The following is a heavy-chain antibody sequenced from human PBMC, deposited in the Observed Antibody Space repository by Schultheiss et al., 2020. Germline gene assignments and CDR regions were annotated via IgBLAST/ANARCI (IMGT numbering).Heavy chain of an antibody. CDR1: GFTVSNNY. J-gene: IGHJ4*02. CDR3: ARASMTAVGDSFDF. V-gene: IGHV3-21*01. CDR2: ISSSSSYI. Sequence: GESLKISCAASGFTVSNNYMIWFRQAPGKGLEWVSSISSSSSYIYYADSVKGRFTISRDNAKNSLYLQMNSLRAEDTAVYYCARASMTAVGDSFDFWGQGTLVTVSS. D-gene: IGHD3-22*01.